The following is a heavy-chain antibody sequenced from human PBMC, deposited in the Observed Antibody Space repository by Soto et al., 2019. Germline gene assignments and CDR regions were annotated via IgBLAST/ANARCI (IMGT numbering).Heavy chain of an antibody. CDR2: IKSKPDGGTT. CDR1: GFTFSNAW. D-gene: IGHD2-8*01. V-gene: IGHV3-15*01. CDR3: TTSLPLVVAPAAGYCTNGVCSDY. J-gene: IGHJ4*02. Sequence: GGSLRLSCAASGFTFSNAWMSWVRQAPGKGLEWVGRIKSKPDGGTTDYAAPVKGRFTISRDDSKNTLYLQMSSLKTEDTAVYYCTTSLPLVVAPAAGYCTNGVCSDYWGQGTLVTVSS.